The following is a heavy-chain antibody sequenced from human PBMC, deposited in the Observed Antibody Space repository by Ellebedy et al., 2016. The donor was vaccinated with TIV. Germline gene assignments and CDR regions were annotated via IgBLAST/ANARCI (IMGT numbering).Heavy chain of an antibody. CDR2: IIPIFGTA. Sequence: SVKVSXXASGGTFSSYAISWVRQAPGQGLEWMGGIIPIFGTANYAQKFQGRVTITADESTSTAYMELSSLRSEDTAVYYCARDGQSDMMGITGTPHDWGQGTLVTVSS. D-gene: IGHD1/OR15-1a*01. J-gene: IGHJ4*02. V-gene: IGHV1-69*13. CDR1: GGTFSSYA. CDR3: ARDGQSDMMGITGTPHD.